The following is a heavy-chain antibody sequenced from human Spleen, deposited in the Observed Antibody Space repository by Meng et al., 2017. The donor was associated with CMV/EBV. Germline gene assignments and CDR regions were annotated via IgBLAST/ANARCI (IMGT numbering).Heavy chain of an antibody. CDR3: ARELSWGSTYYFNGMDV. CDR1: GYTFTGHY. D-gene: IGHD7-27*01. Sequence: ASVKVSCKTSGYTFTGHYMHWVRQAPGQGLEWMGWIYPSGGGTKYAQKFRGRVTMSRDTATSTVYMELSRLRSDDTAVYYCARELSWGSTYYFNGMDVWGQGNAGHRLL. J-gene: IGHJ6*02. V-gene: IGHV1-2*02. CDR2: IYPSGGGT.